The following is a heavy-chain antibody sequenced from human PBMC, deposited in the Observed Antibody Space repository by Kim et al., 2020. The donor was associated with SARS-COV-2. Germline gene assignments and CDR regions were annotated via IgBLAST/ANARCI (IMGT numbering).Heavy chain of an antibody. CDR2: ISYDGSNK. CDR1: GFTFSSYA. V-gene: IGHV3-30*04. D-gene: IGHD1-26*01. J-gene: IGHJ4*02. CDR3: ASSRWELVGGFDY. Sequence: GGSLRLSCAASGFTFSSYAMHWVRQAPGKGLEWVAVISYDGSNKYYADSVKGRFTISRDNSKNTLYLQMNSLRAEDTAVYYCASSRWELVGGFDYWGQGTLVTVSS.